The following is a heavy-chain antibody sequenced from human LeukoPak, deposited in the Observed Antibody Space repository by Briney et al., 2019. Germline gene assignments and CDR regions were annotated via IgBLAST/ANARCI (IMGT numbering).Heavy chain of an antibody. CDR1: SYSISSGFY. CDR3: ARARGGTYADFDY. D-gene: IGHD1-26*01. CDR2: IYYSGTT. Sequence: SETLSLTCAVSSYSISSGFYWGWIRQPPGKGLELIGSIYYSGTTYYNPSLKSRVTISVDTSKNQFSLKLSSVTAADTAVYYCARARGGTYADFDYWGQGTLVTVSS. V-gene: IGHV4-38-2*01. J-gene: IGHJ4*02.